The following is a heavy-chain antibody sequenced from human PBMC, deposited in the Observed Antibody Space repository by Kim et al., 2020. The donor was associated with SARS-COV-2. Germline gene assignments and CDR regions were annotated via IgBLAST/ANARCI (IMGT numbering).Heavy chain of an antibody. Sequence: GGSLRLSCAASGFTFSSYAMSWVRQAPGKGLEWVSAISGSGGSTYYADSVKGRFTISRDNSKNTLYLQMNSLRAEDTAVYYCGRGRYYYYYGMDVWGQGTTVTVSS. J-gene: IGHJ6*02. V-gene: IGHV3-23*01. CDR3: GRGRYYYYYGMDV. CDR1: GFTFSSYA. CDR2: ISGSGGST.